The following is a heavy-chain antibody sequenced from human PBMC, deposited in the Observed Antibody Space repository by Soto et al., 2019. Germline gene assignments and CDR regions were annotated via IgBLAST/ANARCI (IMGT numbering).Heavy chain of an antibody. V-gene: IGHV3-23*01. CDR2: ISGSGGST. Sequence: GGSLRLSCAASGFTFSSYAMSWVRQAPGKGLEWVSAISGSGGSTYYADSVKGRFTISRDNSKNTLYLQMNSLRAEDTTVYYCARTALSYYDSSGYSPFDYWGQGTLVTVS. CDR3: ARTALSYYDSSGYSPFDY. D-gene: IGHD3-22*01. J-gene: IGHJ4*02. CDR1: GFTFSSYA.